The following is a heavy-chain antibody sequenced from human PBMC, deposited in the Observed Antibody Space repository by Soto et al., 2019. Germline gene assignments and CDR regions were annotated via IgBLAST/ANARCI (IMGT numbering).Heavy chain of an antibody. Sequence: PSETLSLTCTVSGGSFNSGSYYWSWIRQPPGKGLEWIGYIYYSGSTNYNPSLKSRVTISVDTSKNQFSLKLSSVTAADTAVYYCASYSSGWYGPTDYFDYWGQGTLVTVSS. CDR2: IYYSGST. CDR3: ASYSSGWYGPTDYFDY. D-gene: IGHD6-19*01. CDR1: GGSFNSGSYY. V-gene: IGHV4-61*01. J-gene: IGHJ4*02.